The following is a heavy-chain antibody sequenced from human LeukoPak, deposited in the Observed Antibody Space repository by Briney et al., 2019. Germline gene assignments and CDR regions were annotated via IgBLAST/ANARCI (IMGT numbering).Heavy chain of an antibody. CDR1: GFTFSSYE. V-gene: IGHV3-48*03. CDR3: AKDPTHFRVWDDYDNTRLNY. J-gene: IGHJ4*02. CDR2: ISSSGSTI. D-gene: IGHD3-22*01. Sequence: GGSPRLSCAASGFTFSSYEMNWVRQAPGKGLEWVSYISSSGSTIYYADSVKGRFTISRDNAKNSLYLQMNSLRAEDTAVYYCAKDPTHFRVWDDYDNTRLNYWGQGTLVTVSS.